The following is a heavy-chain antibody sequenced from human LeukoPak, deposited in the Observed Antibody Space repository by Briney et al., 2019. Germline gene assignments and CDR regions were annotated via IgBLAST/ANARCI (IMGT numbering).Heavy chain of an antibody. Sequence: GGSLRLSCAASGFTFDDYTMHWVRQAPGKGLEWVSLISWDGGSTYYADSVKGRFTISRDNAKNSLYLQMNSLRAEDTAVYYCARVEERWLQSFDYWGQGTLVTVSS. CDR1: GFTFDDYT. V-gene: IGHV3-43*01. D-gene: IGHD5-24*01. CDR2: ISWDGGST. CDR3: ARVEERWLQSFDY. J-gene: IGHJ4*02.